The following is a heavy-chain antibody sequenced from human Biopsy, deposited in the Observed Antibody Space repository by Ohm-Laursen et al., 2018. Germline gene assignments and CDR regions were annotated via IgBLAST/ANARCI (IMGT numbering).Heavy chain of an antibody. J-gene: IGHJ5*02. V-gene: IGHV4-59*04. D-gene: IGHD3-22*01. CDR1: GGPIDSYY. CDR2: IFYRGST. CDR3: ARDYDTSGYYYVS. Sequence: GTLSLTCIVSGGPIDSYYWSWIRQPPGKALEWIGSIFYRGSTHHKPSLKSRVNISVDTSKNQFSLKLNSVTAADTAVYYCARDYDTSGYYYVSWGQGTPVAVSS.